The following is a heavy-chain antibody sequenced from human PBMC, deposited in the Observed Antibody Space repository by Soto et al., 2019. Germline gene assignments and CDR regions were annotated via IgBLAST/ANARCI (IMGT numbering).Heavy chain of an antibody. D-gene: IGHD2-2*01. CDR1: GGAFSSYA. CDR2: IIPIFGTA. Sequence: SVKVCCKASGGAFSSYAISGGRQAPGQGLEWMGGIIPIFGTANYAQKFQGRFTITADESTSTAYMELSSLRSEDTAVYYCARTSWDRGTYYYYGMDVWGQGTTVTVPS. CDR3: ARTSWDRGTYYYYGMDV. V-gene: IGHV1-69*13. J-gene: IGHJ6*02.